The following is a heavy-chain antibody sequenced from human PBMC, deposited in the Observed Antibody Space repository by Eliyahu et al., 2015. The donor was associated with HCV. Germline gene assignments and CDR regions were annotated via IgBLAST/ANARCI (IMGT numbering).Heavy chain of an antibody. V-gene: IGHV4-34*01. D-gene: IGHD5-18*01. J-gene: IGHJ4*02. CDR2: INXSGSX. Sequence: QVQLQQWGAGLLKPSETLSLTCAVYGGSFSGYYWSWIRQPPGXGLEWIGEINXSGSXNYNPSLKSRVTISVDTSKNQFSLKLSSVTAADTAVYYCARGGGGYSYGYGGYWGQGTXVTVSS. CDR3: ARGGGGYSYGYGGY. CDR1: GGSFSGYY.